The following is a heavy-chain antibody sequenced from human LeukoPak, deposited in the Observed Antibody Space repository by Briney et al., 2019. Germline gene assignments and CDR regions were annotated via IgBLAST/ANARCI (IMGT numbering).Heavy chain of an antibody. J-gene: IGHJ6*02. Sequence: GGSLRLSCAASGFSFSRDWMHWVRQAPGKGLVWVSRINSDGSRTNYADSVKGRFTISRDNAKNTLYLQMNSLRAEDTAVYYCAKVGGFPGYYYGMDVWGQGTTVTVSS. CDR1: GFSFSRDW. V-gene: IGHV3-74*01. CDR3: AKVGGFPGYYYGMDV. D-gene: IGHD1-26*01. CDR2: INSDGSRT.